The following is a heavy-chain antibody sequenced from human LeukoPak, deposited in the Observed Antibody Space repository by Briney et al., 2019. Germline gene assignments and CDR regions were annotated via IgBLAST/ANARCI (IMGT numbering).Heavy chain of an antibody. J-gene: IGHJ2*01. D-gene: IGHD4-23*01. V-gene: IGHV4-59*08. CDR2: IFYSGST. Sequence: PSETLSLTCTVSGASISNYYWSWIRQPPGKGLEWIGYIFYSGSTNYNPSLKSRVIISLATSKNQFSLQLRSVTAADTAVYYCARFTTVVPAFWYFDLWGRGTLVTVSS. CDR1: GASISNYY. CDR3: ARFTTVVPAFWYFDL.